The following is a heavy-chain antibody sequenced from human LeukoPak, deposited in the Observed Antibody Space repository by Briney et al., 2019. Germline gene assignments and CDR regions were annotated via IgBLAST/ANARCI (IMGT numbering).Heavy chain of an antibody. J-gene: IGHJ4*02. CDR2: IQSDESNM. D-gene: IGHD6-6*01. CDR3: AKDHQPSSSLDCYFDY. Sequence: GGSLRLSCAASGFTFSTYGMNWVRQAPGKALEWVAFIQSDESNMKYEDSVKGRFTISRDNSKNTLYLQMNSLRAEDTAVYYCAKDHQPSSSLDCYFDYWGQGTLVTVSS. CDR1: GFTFSTYG. V-gene: IGHV3-30*02.